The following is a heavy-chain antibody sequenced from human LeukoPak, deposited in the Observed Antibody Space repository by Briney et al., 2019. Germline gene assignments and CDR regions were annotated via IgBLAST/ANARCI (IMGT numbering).Heavy chain of an antibody. Sequence: PGGSLRLSCAASRFTFSSYAMSWVRQAPGKGLEWVSRINSDGSSTRYADSVKGRFTISRDNAKNTLDLQMSSLRAEDTAVYYCARVDCSGGSCYFDYWGQGTLVTVSS. D-gene: IGHD2-15*01. CDR3: ARVDCSGGSCYFDY. CDR2: INSDGSST. CDR1: RFTFSSYA. J-gene: IGHJ4*02. V-gene: IGHV3-74*01.